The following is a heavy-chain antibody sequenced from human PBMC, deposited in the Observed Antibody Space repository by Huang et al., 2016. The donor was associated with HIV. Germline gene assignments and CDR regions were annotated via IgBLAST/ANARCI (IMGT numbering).Heavy chain of an antibody. V-gene: IGHV1-69*10. D-gene: IGHD6-13*01. CDR2: SVPRFAVT. Sequence: VQLVQSGAEVKRPGTSVKISCKASGGSFNSLAFQWVRQAPGQGLQYVGGSVPRFAVTNYAEKVRGRLTISADKSTSTVVMELRGLTSEDTAVFFCAREGQTWYGKPIAAFEIWGQGTTVIVSP. CDR1: GGSFNSLA. CDR3: AREGQTWYGKPIAAFEI. J-gene: IGHJ3*02.